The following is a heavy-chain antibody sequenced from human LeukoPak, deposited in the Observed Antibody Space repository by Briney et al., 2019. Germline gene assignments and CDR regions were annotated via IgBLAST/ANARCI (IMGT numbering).Heavy chain of an antibody. D-gene: IGHD2-2*01. Sequence: SDTLSLTCTVSGGSISSYYWSWIRQPPGKGLQWIGYIYYSWSTNYNPYLKSRVTISVDTSENQFSLKLSSVTAADTAVYYCARDFGLGYCSSTSCYAFDIWGQGTMGTVSS. CDR2: IYYSWST. J-gene: IGHJ3*02. CDR3: ARDFGLGYCSSTSCYAFDI. CDR1: GGSISSYY. V-gene: IGHV4-59*01.